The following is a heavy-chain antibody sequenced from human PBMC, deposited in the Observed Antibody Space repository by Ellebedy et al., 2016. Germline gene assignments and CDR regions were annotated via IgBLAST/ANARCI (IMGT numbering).Heavy chain of an antibody. Sequence: SETLSLXXTVSGGSIDSYYWSWIRQPAGKGLEWIGRIYTSGSTNYNPSLKSRATMSVDTSKKQFSLNVNSVTAADTAVYYCARLVPAAHRGAYYGMDVWGQGTTVIVSS. CDR3: ARLVPAAHRGAYYGMDV. CDR2: IYTSGST. V-gene: IGHV4-4*07. D-gene: IGHD2-2*01. J-gene: IGHJ6*02. CDR1: GGSIDSYY.